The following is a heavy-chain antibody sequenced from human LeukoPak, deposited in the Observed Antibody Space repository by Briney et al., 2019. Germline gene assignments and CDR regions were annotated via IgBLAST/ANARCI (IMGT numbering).Heavy chain of an antibody. CDR1: GFTFSSYA. V-gene: IGHV3-23*01. D-gene: IGHD2-15*01. CDR2: ISGSGGNT. J-gene: IGHJ4*02. CDR3: AKDMGYCSGGGCYGYFDY. Sequence: GGSLRLSCAASGFTFSSYAMSWVRQAPGKGLEWVSAISGSGGNTYYADSVKGRFTISRDNSKNTLYLQMNSLRAEDTAVYYCAKDMGYCSGGGCYGYFDYWGQGTLVTVSS.